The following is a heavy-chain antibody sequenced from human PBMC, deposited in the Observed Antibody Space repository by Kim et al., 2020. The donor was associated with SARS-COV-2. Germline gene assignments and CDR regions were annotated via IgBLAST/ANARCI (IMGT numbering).Heavy chain of an antibody. V-gene: IGHV3-15*01. J-gene: IGHJ4*02. D-gene: IGHD1-26*01. CDR3: TTDLGIVGATRIKPLPRISFVGY. CDR2: IKSKTDGGTT. CDR1: GFTFSNAW. Sequence: GGSLRLSCAASGFTFSNAWMSWVRQAPGKGLEWVGRIKSKTDGGTTDYAAPVKGRFTISRDDSKNTLYLQMNSLKTEDTAVYYCTTDLGIVGATRIKPLPRISFVGYWGQGTLVTVSS.